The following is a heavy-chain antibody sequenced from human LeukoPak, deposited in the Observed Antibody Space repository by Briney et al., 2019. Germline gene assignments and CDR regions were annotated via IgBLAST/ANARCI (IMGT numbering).Heavy chain of an antibody. Sequence: GASVKVSCKASGGTFSSYTISWVRQAPGQGLEWMGRIIPILGIANYARKFQGRVTITADKSASTAYMELSSLRSEDTAVYYCARDGGTGTFDYWGQGTLVTVSS. J-gene: IGHJ4*02. D-gene: IGHD1/OR15-1a*01. CDR1: GGTFSSYT. CDR3: ARDGGTGTFDY. CDR2: IIPILGIA. V-gene: IGHV1-69*04.